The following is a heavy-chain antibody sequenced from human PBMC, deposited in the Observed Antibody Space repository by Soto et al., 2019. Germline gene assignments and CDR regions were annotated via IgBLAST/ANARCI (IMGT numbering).Heavy chain of an antibody. CDR3: ARDTDYYYYYGMDV. CDR2: IYSGGST. J-gene: IGHJ6*02. CDR1: GFTVSSNY. V-gene: IGHV3-53*04. D-gene: IGHD4-4*01. Sequence: GGSLRLSCAASGFTVSSNYMSWVRQAPGKGLEWVSVIYSGGSTYYADSVKGRFTITRHNSKNTLYLQMNSLRAEDTAVYYCARDTDYYYYYGMDVWGQGTTVTVSS.